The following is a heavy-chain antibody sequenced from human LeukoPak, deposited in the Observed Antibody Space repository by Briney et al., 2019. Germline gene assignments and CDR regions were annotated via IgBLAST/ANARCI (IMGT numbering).Heavy chain of an antibody. V-gene: IGHV1-2*06. CDR3: ARARRGVVRGADRGYSYYFDY. CDR1: GYTFTGYY. Sequence: ASVEVSCKASGYTFTGYYMHWVRQAPGQGLEWMGRINPNSGGTNYAQKFQGRVTMTRDTSISTAYMELSRLRSDDTAVYYCARARRGVVRGADRGYSYYFDYLGQGTLVTVSS. D-gene: IGHD3-10*01. J-gene: IGHJ4*02. CDR2: INPNSGGT.